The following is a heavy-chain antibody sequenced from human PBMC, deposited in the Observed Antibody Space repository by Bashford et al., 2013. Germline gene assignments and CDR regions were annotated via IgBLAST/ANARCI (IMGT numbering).Heavy chain of an antibody. Sequence: WVRQAPGQGLEWMGWINPNPNSGATKYAEMFQGRVTMTRDTSISTAYMELSRLRSDDTAVYYCARDNVLLWFGELGYYYYYGMDVVGPRDHGHRLL. J-gene: IGHJ6*02. CDR2: INPNPNSGAT. CDR3: ARDNVLLWFGELGYYYYYGMDV. V-gene: IGHV1-2*02. D-gene: IGHD3-10*01.